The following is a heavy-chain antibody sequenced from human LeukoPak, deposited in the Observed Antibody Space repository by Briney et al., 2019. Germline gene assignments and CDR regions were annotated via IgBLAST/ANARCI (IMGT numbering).Heavy chain of an antibody. CDR3: ARDNAGTSDY. V-gene: IGHV4-38-2*02. J-gene: IGHJ4*02. CDR1: GYSISSGYY. Sequence: SETLSLTCAVSGYSISSGYYWGWIRQPPGKGLEWIGSIYHSGSTYYNPSLKSRVTISVDTSKNQFSLKLSSVTAADTAVYYCARDNAGTSDYWGQGTLVTVSS. D-gene: IGHD6-13*01. CDR2: IYHSGST.